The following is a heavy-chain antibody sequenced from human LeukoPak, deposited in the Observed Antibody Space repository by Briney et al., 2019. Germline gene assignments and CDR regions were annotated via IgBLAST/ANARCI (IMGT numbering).Heavy chain of an antibody. CDR3: AREGILGYCSSTSWVCSAEFDAMLY. Sequence: GGSLRLSCSASGFTFTDYYMSWIRQAPGKGLEWVSYISPSGTVIYYGDSVKGRFTISRDNAKNSLYLQMNSLRAEDTAVYYCAREGILGYCSSTSWVCSAEFDAMLYWGQGTLVTVSS. CDR2: ISPSGTVI. CDR1: GFTFTDYY. J-gene: IGHJ4*02. V-gene: IGHV3-11*04. D-gene: IGHD2-2*01.